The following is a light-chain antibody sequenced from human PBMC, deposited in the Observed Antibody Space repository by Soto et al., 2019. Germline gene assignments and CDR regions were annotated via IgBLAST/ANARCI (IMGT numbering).Light chain of an antibody. J-gene: IGKJ1*01. CDR1: QNINSW. V-gene: IGKV1-5*03. CDR3: QQYNAYSWT. Sequence: DIQMTQSPSTLSASVVDRFTITCLASQNINSWLAWYQQKPGKAPKLLIYEASTLERGVPSRFGGSGSGTEFTLTISSLQSDDFGTYYCQQYNAYSWTFGQGTKVDIK. CDR2: EAS.